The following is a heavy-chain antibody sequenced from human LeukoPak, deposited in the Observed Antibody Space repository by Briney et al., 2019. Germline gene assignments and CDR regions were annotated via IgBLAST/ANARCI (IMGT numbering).Heavy chain of an antibody. CDR3: ARDPHYYDSSGPRWGAFDI. J-gene: IGHJ3*02. CDR2: IYYSGST. D-gene: IGHD3-22*01. V-gene: IGHV4-39*07. Sequence: SETLSLTCTVSGGSISSYYWSWIRQPPGKGLEWIGSIYYSGSTYYNPSLKSRVTISVDTSKNQFSLKLSSVTAADTAVYYCARDPHYYDSSGPRWGAFDIWGQGTMVTVSS. CDR1: GGSISSYY.